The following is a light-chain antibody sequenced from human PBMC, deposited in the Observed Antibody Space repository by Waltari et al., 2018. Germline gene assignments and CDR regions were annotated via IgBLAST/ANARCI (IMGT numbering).Light chain of an antibody. Sequence: IQMTQSPSSLSASVVDRVTITCQAIQDISNYLNWYQQKPGKAPKLLIYDASNLETGVPSRFSGSGSGTDVTYTISSLQSEDFAVYYCQKYNNGPLTFGGGTKVEIK. CDR3: QKYNNGPLT. CDR1: QDISNY. CDR2: DAS. J-gene: IGKJ4*01. V-gene: IGKV1-33*01.